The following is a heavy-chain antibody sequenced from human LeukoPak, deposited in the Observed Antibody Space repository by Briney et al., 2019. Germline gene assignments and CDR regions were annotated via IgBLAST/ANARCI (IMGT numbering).Heavy chain of an antibody. D-gene: IGHD2-15*01. Sequence: GGSLRLSCVASGFTFSNYAMSWVRQAPGKGLEWVSGISGSGGATNYADSVKGRFTISRDNSKNTLYLQMNSLRAEDTAVYYCAKDLGSGGSKWFDPWGQGTLVTVSS. CDR1: GFTFSNYA. J-gene: IGHJ5*02. CDR3: AKDLGSGGSKWFDP. V-gene: IGHV3-23*01. CDR2: ISGSGGAT.